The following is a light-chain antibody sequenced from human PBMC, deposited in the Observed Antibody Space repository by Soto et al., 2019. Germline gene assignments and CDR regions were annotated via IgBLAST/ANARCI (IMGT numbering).Light chain of an antibody. CDR2: DAS. Sequence: EIVLTQSPATLSLSPGERANLSCRDSQSVGSYLAWYQQKPGQAPRLLIYDASIRATGIPARFSGSGSGTDFTLTISSLEPEDFAVYYCQQRSNWPPLTFGPGTKVDIK. J-gene: IGKJ3*01. CDR3: QQRSNWPPLT. CDR1: QSVGSY. V-gene: IGKV3-11*01.